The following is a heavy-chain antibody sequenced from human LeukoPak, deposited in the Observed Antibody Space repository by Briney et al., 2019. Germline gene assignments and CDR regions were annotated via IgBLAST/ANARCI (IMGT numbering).Heavy chain of an antibody. V-gene: IGHV3-33*01. CDR3: VVAVVPAAVSHFDF. J-gene: IGHJ2*01. CDR1: GFTFSHHG. Sequence: GGSLRLSCAASGFTFSHHGLHWVRQPPGKGLEWVAIVWPDGNKKLYADSVKGRLTISKDNPKNTVYLQMNSLRVEDTALYYCVVAVVPAAVSHFDFWGSGTLVTVSS. CDR2: VWPDGNKK. D-gene: IGHD2-15*01.